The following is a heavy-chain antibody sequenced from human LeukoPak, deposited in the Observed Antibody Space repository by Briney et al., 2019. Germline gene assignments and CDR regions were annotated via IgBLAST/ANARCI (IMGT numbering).Heavy chain of an antibody. CDR3: ARARPGAYCGTTSCFSDC. CDR1: GYIFTSYG. V-gene: IGHV1-18*01. D-gene: IGHD2-2*01. J-gene: IGHJ4*02. Sequence: ASVKVSCKASGYIFTSYGISWVRQGPGQGLEWVGWISSYNGYTNFAPSLQDRVTMTTDTSTATAYMELRSLRLNDTTVYFCARARPGAYCGTTSCFSDCWGQGTLVTVSS. CDR2: ISSYNGYT.